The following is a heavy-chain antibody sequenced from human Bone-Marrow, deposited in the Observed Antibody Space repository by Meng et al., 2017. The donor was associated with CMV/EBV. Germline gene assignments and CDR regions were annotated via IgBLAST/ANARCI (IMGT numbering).Heavy chain of an antibody. Sequence: SETLSLTCTVSGASINSGGYYWSWIRQHPGKGLEWVGYIYYTGSTYYNPPLKSRLTISLDTSENHFSLNLRSVTAADTAVYYCARESLKGYRSSSRGQGTLVTVSS. J-gene: IGHJ4*02. V-gene: IGHV4-31*03. D-gene: IGHD2-15*01. CDR1: GASINSGGYY. CDR2: IYYTGST. CDR3: ARESLKGYRSSS.